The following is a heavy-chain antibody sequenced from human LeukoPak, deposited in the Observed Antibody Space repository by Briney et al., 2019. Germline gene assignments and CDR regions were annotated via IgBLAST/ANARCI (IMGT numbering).Heavy chain of an antibody. Sequence: SETLSLTCTVSGGSISSYYWSWIRQPAGKGLEWIGRIYTSGSTNYNPSLKSRVTMSVDTSKNQFSLKLSSVTAADTAVYYCARDFSSSYYCYMDVWGKGTTVTVSS. CDR3: ARDFSSSYYCYMDV. CDR2: IYTSGST. D-gene: IGHD6-13*01. CDR1: GGSISSYY. V-gene: IGHV4-4*07. J-gene: IGHJ6*03.